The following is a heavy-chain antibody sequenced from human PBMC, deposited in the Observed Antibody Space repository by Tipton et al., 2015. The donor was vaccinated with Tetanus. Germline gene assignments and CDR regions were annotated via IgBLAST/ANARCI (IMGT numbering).Heavy chain of an antibody. CDR2: IYQTDST. CDR3: VRGRGLGAYSFGFEH. CDR1: GGLITTGGYS. V-gene: IGHV4-30-2*01. J-gene: IGHJ4*02. Sequence: TLSLTCTVSGGLITTGGYSWGWIRQLPGQGLEWLGYIYQTDSTYYNPSVTSRLTLSLQMSKNHVSLKLISVTAADTAVYYCVRGRGLGAYSFGFEHWGQGALVTVSS. D-gene: IGHD5-12*01.